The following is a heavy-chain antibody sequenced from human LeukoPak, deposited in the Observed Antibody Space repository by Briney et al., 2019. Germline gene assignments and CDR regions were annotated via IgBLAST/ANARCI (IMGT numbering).Heavy chain of an antibody. V-gene: IGHV3-21*01. CDR1: GFTFSSYS. J-gene: IGHJ4*02. Sequence: GGSLRLSCAASGFTFSSYSMNWVRQAPGKGLEWVSSISSSSSYIYYADSVKGRFIISRDNAKNSLYLQMNSLRAEDTAVYYCAREDSSGYFDYWGQGTLVTVSS. D-gene: IGHD3-22*01. CDR3: AREDSSGYFDY. CDR2: ISSSSSYI.